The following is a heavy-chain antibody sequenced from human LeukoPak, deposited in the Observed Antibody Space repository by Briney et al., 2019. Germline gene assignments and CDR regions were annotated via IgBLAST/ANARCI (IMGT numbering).Heavy chain of an antibody. D-gene: IGHD2-2*01. V-gene: IGHV4-59*08. CDR1: DGSISGYY. CDR3: ATRGSSSSGYGLDV. Sequence: SPETLSLTCTVSDGSISGYYWNWIRQSPGKGLEWIGYMFYSGSINYNPSLKSRVTMSVDTSKNQFSLKLSSVTAADTAVYYCATRGSSSSGYGLDVWGQGTTVTVSS. CDR2: MFYSGSI. J-gene: IGHJ6*02.